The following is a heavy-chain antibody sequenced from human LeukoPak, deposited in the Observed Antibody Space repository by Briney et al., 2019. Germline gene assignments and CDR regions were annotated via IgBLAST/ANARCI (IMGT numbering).Heavy chain of an antibody. D-gene: IGHD3-16*02. CDR2: FDPEDGET. CDR3: ATAPFYDYIWGSYRRDYFDY. Sequence: ASVTVSCKVSGYTLTELSMHWVRQAPGKGLAWMGGFDPEDGETIYAQKFQGRVTMTEDTSTDTAYMELSSLRSEDTAVYYCATAPFYDYIWGSYRRDYFDYWGQGTLVTVSS. V-gene: IGHV1-24*01. J-gene: IGHJ4*02. CDR1: GYTLTELS.